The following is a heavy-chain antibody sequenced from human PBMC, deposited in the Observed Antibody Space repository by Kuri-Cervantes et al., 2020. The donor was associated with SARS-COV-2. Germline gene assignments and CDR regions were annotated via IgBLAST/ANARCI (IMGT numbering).Heavy chain of an antibody. J-gene: IGHJ5*02. V-gene: IGHV1-69*13. CDR2: IIPTFDTT. Sequence: SVKVSCKASGGTFSSYSVNWVRQAPGQGLEWMGRIIPTFDTTTYAQKFQGRVIFTADESSSTAYMEVNSLTSEDTAVYFCARSQGYCTANSCSWNWFDPWGQGTQVTVSS. D-gene: IGHD2-8*02. CDR1: GGTFSSYS. CDR3: ARSQGYCTANSCSWNWFDP.